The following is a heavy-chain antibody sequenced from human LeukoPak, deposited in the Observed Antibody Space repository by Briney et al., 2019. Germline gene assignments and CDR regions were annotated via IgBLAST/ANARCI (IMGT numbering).Heavy chain of an antibody. V-gene: IGHV3-48*01. Sequence: GGSLRLSCAASAFDFTIYDMNWVRQAPGRGLEWLSYISSSSDIIHYADSVKGRFTISRDNAKNSLYLQMNSLGAEDTAVYYCAKVSRTNHDNFFDYWGRGTLVTVSS. J-gene: IGHJ4*02. CDR3: AKVSRTNHDNFFDY. CDR2: ISSSSDII. D-gene: IGHD1-14*01. CDR1: AFDFTIYD.